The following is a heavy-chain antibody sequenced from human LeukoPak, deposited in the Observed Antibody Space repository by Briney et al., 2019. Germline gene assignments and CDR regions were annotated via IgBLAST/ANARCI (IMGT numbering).Heavy chain of an antibody. CDR2: IYTSGTA. CDR3: ARAPTGTGGWNWFDP. CDR1: GGSISSYY. V-gene: IGHV4-4*07. D-gene: IGHD1-1*01. J-gene: IGHJ5*02. Sequence: SETLSLTCTVSGGSISSYYWSWIRQPAGKGLELIGRIYTSGTANYNPSLKSRVTMSVDTSKNQFSLKLSSVTAADTAVYYCARAPTGTGGWNWFDPWGQGTLVTVSS.